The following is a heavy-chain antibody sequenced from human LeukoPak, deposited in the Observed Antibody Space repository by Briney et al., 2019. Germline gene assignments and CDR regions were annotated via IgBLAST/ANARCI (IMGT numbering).Heavy chain of an antibody. CDR1: GFIYSSYC. CDR2: NFPSGSST. V-gene: IGHV3-23*01. J-gene: IGHJ6*03. CDR3: AKEADILIGYATRYMGV. D-gene: IGHD3-9*01. Sequence: GGSLSLFCVASGFIYSSYCMRWVRQAPGKGLEWVSGNFPSGSSTYYADSVGDRFTISRHNSKNKLYLHMNSQRAEHAHIYDFAKEADILIGYATRYMGVWGKGTTVTISS.